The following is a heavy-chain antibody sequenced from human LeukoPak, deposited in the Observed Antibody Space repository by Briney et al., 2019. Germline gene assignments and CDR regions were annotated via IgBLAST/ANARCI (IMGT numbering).Heavy chain of an antibody. J-gene: IGHJ4*02. CDR2: IYSGDTT. CDR1: GFTVSTNY. CDR3: ASILRSSSGYYFDY. D-gene: IGHD3-10*01. V-gene: IGHV3-66*01. Sequence: TGGSLRLSCAASGFTVSTNYMSWVRPAPGKGLEWVSVIYSGDTTFYADSVRGKFTISRDNSKNTLYLQMNSLRAEDTAVYYCASILRSSSGYYFDYWGQGTLVTVSS.